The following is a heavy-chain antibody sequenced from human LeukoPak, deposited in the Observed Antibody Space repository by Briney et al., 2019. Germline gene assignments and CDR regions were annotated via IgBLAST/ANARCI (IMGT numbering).Heavy chain of an antibody. J-gene: IGHJ6*02. CDR3: ARDFDRSSTSCITYYYDGMDV. CDR2: ISYDGSNK. V-gene: IGHV3-30-3*01. Sequence: AGGSLRLSCAASGFTFSSYAMHWVRQAPGKGLEGVAVISYDGSNKYYADSVKGRFTISRDNSKNTLYLQMNSLRAEDTAVYYCARDFDRSSTSCITYYYDGMDVWGQGTTVTVSS. CDR1: GFTFSSYA. D-gene: IGHD2-2*01.